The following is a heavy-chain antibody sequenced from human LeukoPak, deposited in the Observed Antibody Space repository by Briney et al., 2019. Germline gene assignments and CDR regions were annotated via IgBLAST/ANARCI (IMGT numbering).Heavy chain of an antibody. D-gene: IGHD4-23*01. CDR1: GFTFSSYA. CDR3: ARELGGNSVGVDD. Sequence: GGSLRLSCAASGFTFSSYAMHWVHQAPGKGLEYVSAISSNGGSTYYANSVKGGFTISRDNSKNTLYLQMGSLRAEDMAVYYCARELGGNSVGVDDWGQGTLVTVSS. CDR2: ISSNGGST. V-gene: IGHV3-64*01. J-gene: IGHJ4*02.